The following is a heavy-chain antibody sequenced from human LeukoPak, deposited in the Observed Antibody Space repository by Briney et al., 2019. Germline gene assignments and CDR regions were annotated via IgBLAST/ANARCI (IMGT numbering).Heavy chain of an antibody. Sequence: GGSLRLSCAAFGFTFSSYSMNWVRQAPGKGLEWVSSISSSSSYIYYADSVKGRFTISRDNAKNSLYLQMNSLRAEDTAVYYCARVGSIGFGPFDYWGQGTLVTVSS. CDR1: GFTFSSYS. CDR2: ISSSSSYI. CDR3: ARVGSIGFGPFDY. V-gene: IGHV3-21*01. J-gene: IGHJ4*02. D-gene: IGHD3-10*01.